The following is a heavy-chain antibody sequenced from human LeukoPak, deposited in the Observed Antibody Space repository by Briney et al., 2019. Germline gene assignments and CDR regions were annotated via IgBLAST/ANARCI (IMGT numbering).Heavy chain of an antibody. CDR1: GFTFDDYG. V-gene: IGHV3-20*04. CDR2: INWNGGST. CDR3: ARGGVSSSWYSDAFDI. Sequence: GGSLRLSCAASGFTFDDYGMSWVRQAPGKGLEWVSGINWNGGSTGYADSVKGRSTISRDNAKNSLYLQMNSLRAEDTALYYCARGGVSSSWYSDAFDIWGQGTMVTVSS. D-gene: IGHD6-13*01. J-gene: IGHJ3*02.